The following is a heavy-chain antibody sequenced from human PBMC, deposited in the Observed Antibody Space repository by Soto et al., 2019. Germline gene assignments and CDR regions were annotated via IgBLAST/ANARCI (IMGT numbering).Heavy chain of an antibody. CDR2: ISFDGNRK. V-gene: IGHV3-30*03. J-gene: IGHJ4*02. CDR1: EFTFKSYV. CDR3: ARDSYRGDVVLTPAPYGNDY. D-gene: IGHD2-2*01. Sequence: GGSLRLSCAASEFTFKSYVMHWVRQAPGKGLAWVAVISFDGNRKHYADSVRGRFTISRDNSKNTLYLQMNSLRTEDTAIYYCARDSYRGDVVLTPAPYGNDYWGRGTLVAVSS.